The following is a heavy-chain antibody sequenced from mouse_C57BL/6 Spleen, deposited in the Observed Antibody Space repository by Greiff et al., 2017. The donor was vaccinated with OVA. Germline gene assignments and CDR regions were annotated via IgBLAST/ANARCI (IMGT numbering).Heavy chain of an antibody. CDR3: ARHSAYYSNYWYAMDY. V-gene: IGHV2-6-1*01. D-gene: IGHD2-5*01. Sequence: VKLMESGPGLVAPSQSLSITCTVSGFSLTSYGVHWVRQPPGKGLAWLVVIWSDGSTTYNSALKSRLSISKDNSKSQVFLKMNSLQTDDTAMYYCARHSAYYSNYWYAMDYWGQGTSVTVSS. CDR1: GFSLTSYG. CDR2: IWSDGST. J-gene: IGHJ4*01.